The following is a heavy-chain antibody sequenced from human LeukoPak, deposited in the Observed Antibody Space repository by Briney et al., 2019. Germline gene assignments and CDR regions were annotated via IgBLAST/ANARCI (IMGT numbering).Heavy chain of an antibody. J-gene: IGHJ5*02. Sequence: SETLSLTCTGSGGSLSSYYWSWIRQPPGKGLEWIGEINHRGSSNYNPSLKSRVPISVDTAKNPFSLKLNSVTAADTVVYYYARDNYPVYCSSTSCYTEGAFDPWGQGTLVTVSS. V-gene: IGHV4-34*01. CDR2: INHRGSS. D-gene: IGHD2-2*02. CDR3: ARDNYPVYCSSTSCYTEGAFDP. CDR1: GGSLSSYY.